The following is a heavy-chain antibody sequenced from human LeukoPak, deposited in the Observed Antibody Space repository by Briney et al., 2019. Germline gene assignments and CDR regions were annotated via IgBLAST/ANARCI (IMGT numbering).Heavy chain of an antibody. CDR2: INSDGSST. D-gene: IGHD2-15*01. J-gene: IGHJ4*02. Sequence: GGSLRLSCAASGFTFSSYWMHWVRQAPGKGLVWVSRINSDGSSTSYADSVKGRFTISRDNAKNSLYLQMDSLSAEDTALYYCASGAGYLIENWGQGTLVTVSS. V-gene: IGHV3-74*01. CDR1: GFTFSSYW. CDR3: ASGAGYLIEN.